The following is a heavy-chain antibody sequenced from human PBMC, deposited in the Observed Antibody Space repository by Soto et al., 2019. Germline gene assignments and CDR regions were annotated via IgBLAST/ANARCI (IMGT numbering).Heavy chain of an antibody. V-gene: IGHV1-69*11. CDR1: GGTFSSYA. J-gene: IGHJ6*02. CDR3: ARGMVAGGTNYYGMDV. D-gene: IGHD6-19*01. Sequence: QVQLVQSGAEVKKPGSSVKVSCKASGGTFSSYAISWVRQAPGQGLEWMGGIIPILGTANYAQKFQGRVTITADESTSTAYMELSSLRSEDTAVYYCARGMVAGGTNYYGMDVWGQGTTVTVSS. CDR2: IIPILGTA.